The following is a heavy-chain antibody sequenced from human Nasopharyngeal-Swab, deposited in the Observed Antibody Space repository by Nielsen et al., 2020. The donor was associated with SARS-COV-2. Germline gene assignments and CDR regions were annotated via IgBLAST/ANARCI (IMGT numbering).Heavy chain of an antibody. V-gene: IGHV1-69*04. CDR3: ASCIVATAYGPSHYYYYAMDV. D-gene: IGHD5-12*01. J-gene: IGHJ6*02. CDR1: GDTFNNYV. Sequence: SVKVSCKASGDTFNNYVFSWVRPAPGQGLEWMGRIIPMLGIANYAQKFQGRVTITADKSTSTAYMELSSLRSEDAAVYYCASCIVATAYGPSHYYYYAMDVWGQGTTVTVSS. CDR2: IIPMLGIA.